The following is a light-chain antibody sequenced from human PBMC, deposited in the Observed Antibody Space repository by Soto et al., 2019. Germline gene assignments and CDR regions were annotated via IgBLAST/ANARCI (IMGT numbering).Light chain of an antibody. J-gene: IGLJ2*01. V-gene: IGLV2-8*01. CDR2: EVN. Sequence: QSVLTQPPSASGSPGQSVTISCTGTSSDVGGYNYVSWYQQHPGKAPKVMIYEVNKRPSGVPDRFSGSKSGNTASLTVSGLQAEDEADYYCSSYGGSNNPHVVFGGGTKLTVL. CDR1: SSDVGGYNY. CDR3: SSYGGSNNPHVV.